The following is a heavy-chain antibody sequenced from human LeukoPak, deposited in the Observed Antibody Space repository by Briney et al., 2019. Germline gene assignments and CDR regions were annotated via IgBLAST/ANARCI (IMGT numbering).Heavy chain of an antibody. Sequence: GGSLRLSCAASGFTFSSYAMSWVRQAPGKGLEWVSAINGSGGSTYYADSVKGRFTISRDNSKNTLYLQMNSLRAEDTAVYYCAKDAILWFGELFDYFDYWGQGTLVTVSS. CDR3: AKDAILWFGELFDYFDY. J-gene: IGHJ4*02. CDR1: GFTFSSYA. V-gene: IGHV3-23*01. D-gene: IGHD3-10*01. CDR2: INGSGGST.